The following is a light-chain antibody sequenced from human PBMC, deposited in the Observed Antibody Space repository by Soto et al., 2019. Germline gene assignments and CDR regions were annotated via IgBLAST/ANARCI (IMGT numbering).Light chain of an antibody. CDR1: QSVSSN. CDR3: LQYNNLWT. CDR2: GAS. J-gene: IGKJ1*01. V-gene: IGKV3-15*01. Sequence: EIVMTQSPATLSVSPGERATLSCRASQSVSSNLAWYQQKPGQAPRLLIYGASTRATGVPARFIGSGSGTEFTLTISSLQSEDFAVYYCLQYNNLWTFGQGTKVDI.